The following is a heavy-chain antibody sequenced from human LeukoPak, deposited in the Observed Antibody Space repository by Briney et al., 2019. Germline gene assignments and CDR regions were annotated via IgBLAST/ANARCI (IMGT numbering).Heavy chain of an antibody. CDR2: IYYSGRT. V-gene: IGHV4-39*02. CDR1: GGSMSSSSYY. D-gene: IGHD2-21*02. Sequence: SETLSLTCTVPGGSMSSSSYYWGWIPQPPGKGLEWLGSIYYSGRTYYNPSLKSRVTISVDTSKNQFSPKLSSVTAADTAVYYCAREAYCGGDCYSGDYWGQGTLVTVSS. CDR3: AREAYCGGDCYSGDY. J-gene: IGHJ4*02.